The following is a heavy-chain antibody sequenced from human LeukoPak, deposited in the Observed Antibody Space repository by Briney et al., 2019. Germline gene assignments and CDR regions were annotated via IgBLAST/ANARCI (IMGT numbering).Heavy chain of an antibody. CDR1: GFTFSNYA. D-gene: IGHD2-21*01. CDR3: VREAKMTNIL. CDR2: ISRSSGTI. V-gene: IGHV3-11*01. Sequence: GGSLRLSCAASGFTFSNYAMSWIRQAPGKGLEWVSHISRSSGTIYYADSVQGRFTVSRDNGKKSLYLQMSYLRAEDTAVYYCVREAKMTNILWGQGTLVTVSS. J-gene: IGHJ4*02.